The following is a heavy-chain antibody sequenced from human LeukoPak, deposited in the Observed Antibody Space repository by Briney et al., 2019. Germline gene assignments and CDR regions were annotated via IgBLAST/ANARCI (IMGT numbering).Heavy chain of an antibody. CDR1: GGSISTSNYY. V-gene: IGHV4-39*07. J-gene: IGHJ6*03. CDR2: IFYSGST. Sequence: SETLSLTCTVSGGSISTSNYYWGWIRQPPGKGLQWIGHIFYSGSTYYSPSLKSRVTISLDTSRNQFSLKLTSVTAADTAVYYCARVVVVPAAISSIAHYYYYMDVWGKGTTVTISS. D-gene: IGHD2-2*01. CDR3: ARVVVVPAAISSIAHYYYYMDV.